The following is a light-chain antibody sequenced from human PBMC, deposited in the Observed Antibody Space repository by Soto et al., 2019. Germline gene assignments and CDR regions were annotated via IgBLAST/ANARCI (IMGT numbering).Light chain of an antibody. CDR2: KAS. J-gene: IGKJ4*01. CDR3: QQSNRYPLT. Sequence: DIPMTQSPSTLSASVGDRVTITCRASQSISVWLAWYQQKPGKAPNLLIYKASTLESGVPSRFSCSGSGTEFTLTISSLQPDDFATYYCQQSNRYPLTIGGGTKVEIK. CDR1: QSISVW. V-gene: IGKV1-5*03.